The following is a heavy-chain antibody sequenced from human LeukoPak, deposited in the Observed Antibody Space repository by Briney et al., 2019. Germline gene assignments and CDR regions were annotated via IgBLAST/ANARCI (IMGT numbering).Heavy chain of an antibody. Sequence: GGSLRLSCTASGFTFSSDWMNWVRQAPGKGLEWVANIKQDGSEKHYVDSVKGRFTISRDNAKKSLYLQMNSLRAEDTSVYYCARETEMANLDYWGQGTLVTVSS. CDR2: IKQDGSEK. J-gene: IGHJ4*02. CDR1: GFTFSSDW. CDR3: ARETEMANLDY. D-gene: IGHD5-24*01. V-gene: IGHV3-7*04.